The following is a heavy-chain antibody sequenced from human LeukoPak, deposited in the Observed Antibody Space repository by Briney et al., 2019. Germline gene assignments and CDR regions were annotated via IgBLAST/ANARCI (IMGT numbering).Heavy chain of an antibody. CDR1: GFTFSSYS. Sequence: GGSLRLSCAASGFTFSSYSMSWVRQAPGKGLEWVSSISGSGGRIDYADSVKGRFTISRDNAKNSLYLQMNSLRAEDTAVYYCARDRDYYDSSGYYYGTFDYWGQGTLVTVSS. D-gene: IGHD3-22*01. CDR3: ARDRDYYDSSGYYYGTFDY. J-gene: IGHJ4*02. V-gene: IGHV3-23*01. CDR2: ISGSGGRI.